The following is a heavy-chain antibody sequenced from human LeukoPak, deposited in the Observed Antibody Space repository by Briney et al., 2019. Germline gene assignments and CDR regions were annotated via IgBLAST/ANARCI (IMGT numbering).Heavy chain of an antibody. V-gene: IGHV4-59*08. D-gene: IGHD6-19*01. Sequence: SETLSLTCTVSVGSISSYYWSWIRQPPGNGLEWIGYIYYCGSTNYNPSLKSRVTISVDTSKNQFSLKLSSVTAADTAVYYCARLRIAVAGDVYYYGMDVWGRGTTVTVSS. CDR1: VGSISSYY. J-gene: IGHJ6*02. CDR3: ARLRIAVAGDVYYYGMDV. CDR2: IYYCGST.